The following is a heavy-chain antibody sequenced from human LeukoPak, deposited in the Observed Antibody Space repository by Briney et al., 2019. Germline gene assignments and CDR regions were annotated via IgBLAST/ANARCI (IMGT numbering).Heavy chain of an antibody. CDR3: ASGGHYSNYGY. V-gene: IGHV3-53*01. D-gene: IGHD4-11*01. J-gene: IGHJ4*02. Sequence: GGSLTLSCAASGFTLSSNYMGGLRQAPGKGLEWVSVIYSGGSTYYADSVKGRFTISRDNSKNTLYLQMNSLRAEDTAVYYCASGGHYSNYGYWGQGTLVTVSS. CDR2: IYSGGST. CDR1: GFTLSSNY.